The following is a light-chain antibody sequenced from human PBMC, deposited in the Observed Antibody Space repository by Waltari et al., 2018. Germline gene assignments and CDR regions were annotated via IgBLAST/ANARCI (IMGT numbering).Light chain of an antibody. CDR3: QQYNNWPPVT. V-gene: IGKV3-15*01. CDR2: GAS. J-gene: IGKJ4*01. CDR1: QSVSSN. Sequence: EIVMTQSPATLSVSPGERATLSCRASQSVSSNLAWYQQKPGQAPRPLIYGASTRATGIPARFSGIGSGTEFTLTISSLQSEDFAVYCCQQYNNWPPVTFGGGTKVEIK.